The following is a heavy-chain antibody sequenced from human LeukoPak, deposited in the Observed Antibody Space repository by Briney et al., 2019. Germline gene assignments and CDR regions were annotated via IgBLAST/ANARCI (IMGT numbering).Heavy chain of an antibody. CDR3: ARGGWRYCSSTSCYRGSYYYYGMDV. V-gene: IGHV4-34*01. J-gene: IGHJ6*02. D-gene: IGHD2-2*02. Sequence: SETLSLTCAVYGGSFSGYYWSWIRQPPGKGLEWIGEINHSGSTNYNPSLKSRVTISVDTSKNQFSLKLSSVTAADTAVYYCARGGWRYCSSTSCYRGSYYYYGMDVWGQGTTVTVSS. CDR1: GGSFSGYY. CDR2: INHSGST.